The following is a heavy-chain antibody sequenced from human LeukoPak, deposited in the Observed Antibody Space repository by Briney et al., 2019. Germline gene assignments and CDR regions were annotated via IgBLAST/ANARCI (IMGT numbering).Heavy chain of an antibody. J-gene: IGHJ4*02. CDR3: AKDTGNFNLGDY. V-gene: IGHV1-2*02. D-gene: IGHD5-18*01. Sequence: ASVKVSCKVSGYTFTVYYMHWVRQAPGQGLEWMGWINPNSDTKYAEKFQGRVTMTRDTSISTAYMELRRLRSDDTAVYYCAKDTGNFNLGDYWGQGTLVTVSS. CDR1: GYTFTVYY. CDR2: INPNSDT.